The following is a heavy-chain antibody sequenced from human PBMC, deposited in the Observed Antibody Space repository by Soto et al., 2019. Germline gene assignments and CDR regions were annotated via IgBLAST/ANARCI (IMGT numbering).Heavy chain of an antibody. Sequence: GGSLRLSCAASGFTVSSDYMSWVRQAPGKGLEWVSVIYTGGSTYYADSVKGRFTFSRDNSKTTLYLQMNSLRAEDTAVYYCARAYGGNPALFDPWGQGTLVTVSS. D-gene: IGHD4-17*01. CDR2: IYTGGST. CDR3: ARAYGGNPALFDP. CDR1: GFTVSSDY. V-gene: IGHV3-53*01. J-gene: IGHJ5*02.